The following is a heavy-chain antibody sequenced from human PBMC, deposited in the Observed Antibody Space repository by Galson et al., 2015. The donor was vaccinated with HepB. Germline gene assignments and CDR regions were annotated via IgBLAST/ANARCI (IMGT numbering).Heavy chain of an antibody. Sequence: SLRLSCAASGFTFSSHAMSWVRQAPGKGLEWVSGISGSGDTTCYAGSVEGRFTISRDNSKNTLYMQINSLTAEDTAVYYCARRIRFTFFGPGKNYMDVWGKATT. J-gene: IGHJ6*03. CDR1: GFTFSSHA. V-gene: IGHV3-23*01. D-gene: IGHD3-3*01. CDR3: ARRIRFTFFGPGKNYMDV. CDR2: ISGSGDTT.